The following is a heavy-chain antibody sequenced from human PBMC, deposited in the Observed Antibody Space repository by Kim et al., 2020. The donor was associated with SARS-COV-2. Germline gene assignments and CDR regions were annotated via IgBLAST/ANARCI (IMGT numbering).Heavy chain of an antibody. CDR3: ARDRKQWLGRQFDY. D-gene: IGHD6-19*01. V-gene: IGHV3-30-3*01. CDR2: ISYDGSNK. Sequence: GGSLRLSCAASGFTFSSYAMHWVRQAPGKGLEWVAVISYDGSNKYYADSVKGRFTISRDNSKNTLYLQMNSLRAEDTAVYYCARDRKQWLGRQFDYWGQGTLVTVSS. J-gene: IGHJ4*02. CDR1: GFTFSSYA.